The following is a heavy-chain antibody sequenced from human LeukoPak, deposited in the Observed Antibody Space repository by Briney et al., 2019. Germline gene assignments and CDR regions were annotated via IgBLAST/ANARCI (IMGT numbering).Heavy chain of an antibody. D-gene: IGHD3-3*01. J-gene: IGHJ5*02. CDR1: GFTFSSNS. V-gene: IGHV3-21*01. Sequence: PGGSLRLSCAASGFTFSSNSMNWVRQAPGKGLEWVSSISSSSSYIYYADSVKGRFTISRDNAKNSLYLQMNSLRAEDTAVYYCARVYSTIFGVVRNWFDPWGQGTLVTVSS. CDR3: ARVYSTIFGVVRNWFDP. CDR2: ISSSSSYI.